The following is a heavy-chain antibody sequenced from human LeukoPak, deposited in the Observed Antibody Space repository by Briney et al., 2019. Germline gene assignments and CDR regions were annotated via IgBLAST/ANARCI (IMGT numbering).Heavy chain of an antibody. V-gene: IGHV3-74*01. J-gene: IGHJ4*02. D-gene: IGHD3-3*01. CDR1: GFTFSSYW. CDR3: ARGGWSGKFDY. Sequence: PGGSLRLSXAASGFTFSSYWMHWVRQSPGKGLVWVSRINSDGSSTSYAGSVKGRFTISRDNAKNTLYLQMNSLRAEDTAVYYCARGGWSGKFDYWGQGTLVTVSS. CDR2: INSDGSST.